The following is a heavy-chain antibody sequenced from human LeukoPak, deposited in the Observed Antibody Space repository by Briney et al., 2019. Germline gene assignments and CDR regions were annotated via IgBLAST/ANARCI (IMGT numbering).Heavy chain of an antibody. D-gene: IGHD2-2*01. CDR3: ARDRRVVVVVPAAKSPYGMDV. J-gene: IGHJ6*02. Sequence: ASVKVSCKASGYTFTGYYMHWVRQAPGQGLEWMGRINPNSGGTNYAQKFQGRVTMTRDTSISTAYMELSRLRSDDTAVYHCARDRRVVVVVPAAKSPYGMDVWGQGTTVTVSS. CDR2: INPNSGGT. V-gene: IGHV1-2*06. CDR1: GYTFTGYY.